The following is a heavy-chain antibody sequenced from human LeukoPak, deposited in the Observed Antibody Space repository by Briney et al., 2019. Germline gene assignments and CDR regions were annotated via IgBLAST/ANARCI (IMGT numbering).Heavy chain of an antibody. CDR2: IYYSGST. D-gene: IGHD1/OR15-1a*01. V-gene: IGHV4-59*01. CDR3: GKNRRRFDP. Sequence: SETLSLTCTVSGGSISSYYWSWIRQPPGKGLEWIGYIYYSGSTNYNPSLKSRVTISVDTSKNQFSLQLSSVTAADTAVYYCGKNRRRFDPWGQGTLVTVSS. CDR1: GGSISSYY. J-gene: IGHJ5*02.